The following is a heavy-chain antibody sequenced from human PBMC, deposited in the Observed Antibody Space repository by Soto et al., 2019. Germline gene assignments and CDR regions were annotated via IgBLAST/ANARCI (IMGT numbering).Heavy chain of an antibody. CDR2: IRQDGSDK. J-gene: IGHJ2*01. CDR1: GFTFSTYF. CDR3: ARISGDPTVAWYFDL. Sequence: EVQLVESGGGLVQPGGSLRLSCATSGFTFSTYFMSWVRQAPGKGLEWVANIRQDGSDKYYVDSVEGRFAIARDNPKNSLYLQMNSLRAEDTAVYYCARISGDPTVAWYFDLWGRGTLVTVS. D-gene: IGHD3-10*01. V-gene: IGHV3-7*03.